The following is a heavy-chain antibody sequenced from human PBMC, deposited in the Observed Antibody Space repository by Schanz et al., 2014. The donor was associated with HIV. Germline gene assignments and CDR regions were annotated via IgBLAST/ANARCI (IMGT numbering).Heavy chain of an antibody. Sequence: VQLVESGGGVVQPGRSLRLSCAASGFIVSSYGIHWLRQAPGKGLEWVSDISGSGDRPFYADSVKGRFTMSRDNSKNTLNLQMHSLRVEDTAVYYCAKDLGAGGGSCFDSWGQGTLVTVST. CDR2: ISGSGDRP. V-gene: IGHV3-23*04. CDR3: AKDLGAGGGSCFDS. J-gene: IGHJ4*02. CDR1: GFIVSSYG. D-gene: IGHD2-15*01.